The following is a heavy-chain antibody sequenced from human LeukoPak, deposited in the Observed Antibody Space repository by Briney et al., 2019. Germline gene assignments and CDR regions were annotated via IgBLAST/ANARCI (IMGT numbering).Heavy chain of an antibody. V-gene: IGHV3-23*01. J-gene: IGHJ4*02. CDR2: ISSSGGST. CDR1: GFTFSSYA. CDR3: AKGSRSIAVDNLCDY. Sequence: GGSLRLSCAASGFTFSSYAMSWVRQAPGKGLEWVSIISSSGGSTYYADSVKGRFIISRDNSKNTLYLQMNSLRAEDTAVYYCAKGSRSIAVDNLCDYWGQGSLVTVSS. D-gene: IGHD6-19*01.